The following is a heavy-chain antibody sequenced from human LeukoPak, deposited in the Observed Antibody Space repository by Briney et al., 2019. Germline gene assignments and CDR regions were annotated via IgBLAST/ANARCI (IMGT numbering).Heavy chain of an antibody. CDR1: GFTFSSDG. CDR2: ISPDSTFI. J-gene: IGHJ4*02. D-gene: IGHD3-22*01. V-gene: IGHV3-21*04. CDR3: AKGPTESNYYDSSGFFDY. Sequence: PGGSLRLSCAGSGFTFSSDGMNWVRQAPGKGLEWVSSISPDSTFIPQADSVKGRFTISRDNSKNTLYLQMNSLRAEDTAVYYCAKGPTESNYYDSSGFFDYWGQGTLVTVSS.